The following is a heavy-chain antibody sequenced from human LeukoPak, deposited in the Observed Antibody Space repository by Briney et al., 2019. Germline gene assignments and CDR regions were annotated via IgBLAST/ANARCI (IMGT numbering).Heavy chain of an antibody. V-gene: IGHV1-24*01. CDR3: ATLWFGELPNNWFDP. Sequence: ASVKVSCKVSGYTLTELSMHWVRQAPGKGLEWMGGFDPEDGETIYAQKFQGRVTMTEDTSTDTAYMELSSLRSEDTAVYYCATLWFGELPNNWFDPWGQGTLVTVSS. CDR2: FDPEDGET. CDR1: GYTLTELS. D-gene: IGHD3-10*01. J-gene: IGHJ5*02.